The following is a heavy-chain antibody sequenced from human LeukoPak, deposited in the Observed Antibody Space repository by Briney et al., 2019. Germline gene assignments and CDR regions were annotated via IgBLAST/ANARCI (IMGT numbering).Heavy chain of an antibody. CDR1: GFTFSSYA. V-gene: IGHV3-64*01. J-gene: IGHJ4*02. Sequence: GGSLRLSCAASGFTFSSYAMHWVRQAPGKGLEYVSVISSNGGNIYYANSVKGRFTISRDNSKNTLYLQMGSLRPEDMAVYYCASTVEGAALPFDFWGQGTLVTVSS. D-gene: IGHD2-15*01. CDR3: ASTVEGAALPFDF. CDR2: ISSNGGNI.